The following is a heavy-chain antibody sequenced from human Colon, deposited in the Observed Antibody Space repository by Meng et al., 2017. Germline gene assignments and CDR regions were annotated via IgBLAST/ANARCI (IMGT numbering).Heavy chain of an antibody. J-gene: IGHJ4*02. CDR2: ISNGVENK. CDR3: VRDCCTDIGPIDS. CDR1: GFTLANYG. D-gene: IGHD2-8*02. V-gene: IGHV3-23*01. Sequence: GGSLRLSCRTSGFTLANYGMGWIRQAPGKGLEWVATISNGVENKHYADSVMGRFTVSRDNSKNTVFLQLASLTAEDTAVYYCVRDCCTDIGPIDSWGQGTVVPSPQ.